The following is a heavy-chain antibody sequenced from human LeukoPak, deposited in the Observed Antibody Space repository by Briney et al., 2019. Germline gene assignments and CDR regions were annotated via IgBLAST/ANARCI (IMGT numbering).Heavy chain of an antibody. Sequence: PSETLSLTCAVYGGSFSGYYWSWIRQPPGKGLEWIGEINHSGSTNYNPSLKSRVTISVDTSKNQFSLKLSSVTGPDTAVYYCARRMYYYDSSGEFDIWGQGTMVTVSS. CDR3: ARRMYYYDSSGEFDI. V-gene: IGHV4-34*01. CDR1: GGSFSGYY. J-gene: IGHJ3*02. CDR2: INHSGST. D-gene: IGHD3-22*01.